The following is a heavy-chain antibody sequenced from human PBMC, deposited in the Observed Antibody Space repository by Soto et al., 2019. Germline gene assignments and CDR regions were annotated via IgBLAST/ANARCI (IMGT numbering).Heavy chain of an antibody. CDR1: GDSITSSNW. CDR3: ARDLGTRTDY. Sequence: QVQLQESGPGLVKPSGTLSLTCAVSGDSITSSNWWSWVRQAPGKGLEWIGEIYHSGATTYNPSLKSRATISVDTSNNHYSLKLTSVTAADTAVYFCARDLGTRTDYWGRGTLVTVAS. J-gene: IGHJ4*02. V-gene: IGHV4-4*02. CDR2: IYHSGAT.